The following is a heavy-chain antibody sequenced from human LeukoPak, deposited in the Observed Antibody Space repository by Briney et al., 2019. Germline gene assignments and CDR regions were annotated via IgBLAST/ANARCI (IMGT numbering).Heavy chain of an antibody. D-gene: IGHD4-17*01. CDR3: ARQDYADAFDI. Sequence: GGSLRLSCAASGFTFSSYWMSWVRQAPGKGLEWVANIKQDGSEKYYVDSVRGRFTISRDNAKNSLYLQMNSLRAEDTAVYYCARQDYADAFDIWGQGTMVTVSS. CDR2: IKQDGSEK. CDR1: GFTFSSYW. J-gene: IGHJ3*02. V-gene: IGHV3-7*01.